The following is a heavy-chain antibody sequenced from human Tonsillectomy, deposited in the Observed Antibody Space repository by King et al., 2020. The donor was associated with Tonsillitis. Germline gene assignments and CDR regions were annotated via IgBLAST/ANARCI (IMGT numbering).Heavy chain of an antibody. CDR3: AKEQKKYFEA. J-gene: IGHJ4*02. D-gene: IGHD2/OR15-2a*01. Sequence: EVQLVESGGVVEQPGGSLRLSCVASGFTFDDYTMHWVRQAPGKGLEWVSLITRDGGSAFYADFVKGRFTISRDNSKNSLYLQMNSLTSEDTAFYYCAKEQKKYFEAWGQGTLVTVSS. CDR1: GFTFDDYT. V-gene: IGHV3-43*01. CDR2: ITRDGGSA.